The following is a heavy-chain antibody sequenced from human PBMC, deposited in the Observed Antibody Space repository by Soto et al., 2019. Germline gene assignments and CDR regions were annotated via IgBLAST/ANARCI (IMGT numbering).Heavy chain of an antibody. CDR3: ARDRHLVS. V-gene: IGHV3-7*03. Sequence: PGGSLRISCAASAFTFSSYWVSWVRQAPGKGLEWVANINQDGSEKYYVDSVKGRFTISRDNAKNSLYLQMNSLGADDTAVYYCARDRHLVSWGQGTLVTVS. CDR2: INQDGSEK. J-gene: IGHJ5*01. CDR1: AFTFSSYW.